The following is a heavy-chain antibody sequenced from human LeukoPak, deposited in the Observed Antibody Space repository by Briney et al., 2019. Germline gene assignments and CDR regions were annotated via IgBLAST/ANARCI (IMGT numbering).Heavy chain of an antibody. CDR3: ARSSDGDYYYYFDY. Sequence: GGSLRLSCAASGFTFSSYAMSWVRQAPGKGLEWVSAISGSGGSTYYADSVKGRFTISRDNSRNTLYLQMNSLRAEDTAVYYCARSSDGDYYYYFDYWGQGTLVTVSS. D-gene: IGHD4-17*01. CDR2: ISGSGGST. CDR1: GFTFSSYA. V-gene: IGHV3-23*01. J-gene: IGHJ4*02.